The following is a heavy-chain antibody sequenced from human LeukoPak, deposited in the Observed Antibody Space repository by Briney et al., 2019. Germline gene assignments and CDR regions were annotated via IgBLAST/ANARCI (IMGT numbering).Heavy chain of an antibody. CDR3: ARDGRGRYCSGGNCFPFEY. CDR2: INPNSGGT. CDR1: GYMFTDYY. V-gene: IGHV1-2*02. D-gene: IGHD2-15*01. J-gene: IGHJ4*02. Sequence: ASVKVSCKASGYMFTDYYIHWVRQAPGQGLEWMGWINPNSGGTNYAQEFQGRVTMTRDTSSNTGYMDLSRLTSDDTAVYYCARDGRGRYCSGGNCFPFEYWGQGTLVTVSS.